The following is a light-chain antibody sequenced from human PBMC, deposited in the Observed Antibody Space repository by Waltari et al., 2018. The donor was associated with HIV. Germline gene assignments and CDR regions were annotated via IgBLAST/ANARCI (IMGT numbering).Light chain of an antibody. CDR3: QQYGSSPFT. V-gene: IGKV3-20*01. CDR1: QSVSSSY. J-gene: IGKJ4*01. Sequence: EIVFTQSPRTLSFSPGGSVTLSCRASQSVSSSYLASYQQKPGQAPRLLIYGASSRATGIPDRFSGSGSGTDFTLTISSLEPEDFAVYCCQQYGSSPFTFGGGTKVEIK. CDR2: GAS.